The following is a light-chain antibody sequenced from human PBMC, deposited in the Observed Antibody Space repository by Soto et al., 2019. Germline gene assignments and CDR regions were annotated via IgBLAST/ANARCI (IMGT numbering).Light chain of an antibody. V-gene: IGKV3-20*01. J-gene: IGKJ1*01. Sequence: EIVLTQSPGTLSVSPGERATLSCRASQSISSNHLAWYQQKPGQAPRLLIYGTSSRATGIPDRFSGSGSGTDFTLTISRREPEDSGIFYCQQDVSWMFGPGTKVEIK. CDR3: QQDVSWM. CDR2: GTS. CDR1: QSISSNH.